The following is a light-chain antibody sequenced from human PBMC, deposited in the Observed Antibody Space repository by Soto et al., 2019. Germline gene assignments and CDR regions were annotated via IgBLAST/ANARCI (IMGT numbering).Light chain of an antibody. J-gene: IGLJ3*02. CDR1: SSDVGNYDL. CDR2: EGS. CDR3: CSYAGRSTWV. Sequence: QSVLTQPASVSGSPGQSIAISCTGSSSDVGNYDLVSWYQQHPGKVPKLMIYEGSKRPSGVSHRFSGSKSGNTASLTISGLQAEDEADYYCCSYAGRSTWVFGGGTKLTVL. V-gene: IGLV2-23*01.